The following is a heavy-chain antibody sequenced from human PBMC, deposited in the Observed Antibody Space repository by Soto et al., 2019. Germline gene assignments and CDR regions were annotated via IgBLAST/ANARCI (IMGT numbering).Heavy chain of an antibody. Sequence: QITLKESGPTLVKPTQTLTLTCTFSGFSLSTSGVGVGWIRQPPGKALEWLALIYWDDDKRYSPSLKSRLTIXXDXSXTQVVLTMTNMDPVDTATYYCAHKTDYGDYVSLFDYWGQGTLVTVSS. D-gene: IGHD4-17*01. J-gene: IGHJ4*02. V-gene: IGHV2-5*02. CDR1: GFSLSTSGVG. CDR3: AHKTDYGDYVSLFDY. CDR2: IYWDDDK.